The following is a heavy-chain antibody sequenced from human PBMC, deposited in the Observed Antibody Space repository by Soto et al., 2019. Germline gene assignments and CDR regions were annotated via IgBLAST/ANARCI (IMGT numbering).Heavy chain of an antibody. CDR2: VNNDGTDT. CDR1: GFTFSNYW. CDR3: ARGGLQHALDV. Sequence: EVQLVESGGGLVQPGGSLRLSCAASGFTFSNYWMYWVRQAPGKGLVWVSRVNNDGTDTTHADSVKGRFTISRDNAENTLYLQMNSLRAQDTAVYYCARGGLQHALDVWGQGSTVTVSS. D-gene: IGHD6-13*01. V-gene: IGHV3-74*03. J-gene: IGHJ6*02.